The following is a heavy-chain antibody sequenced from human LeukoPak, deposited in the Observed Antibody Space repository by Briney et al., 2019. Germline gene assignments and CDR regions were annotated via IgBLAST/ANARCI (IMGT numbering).Heavy chain of an antibody. Sequence: GGSLRLSCVASGFTFSSYTVNWVRQAPGKGLEWVSSISSSSSSIYYADSVKGRFTISRDNAKNSLFLQMNSLRVEDTAVYYCARDSRYYDSSGPTWGQGTLVTVSS. J-gene: IGHJ1*01. CDR2: ISSSSSSI. V-gene: IGHV3-21*01. CDR1: GFTFSSYT. D-gene: IGHD3-22*01. CDR3: ARDSRYYDSSGPT.